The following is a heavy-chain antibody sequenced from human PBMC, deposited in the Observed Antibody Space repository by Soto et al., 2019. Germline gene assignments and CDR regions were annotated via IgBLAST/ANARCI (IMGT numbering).Heavy chain of an antibody. CDR1: GFTFSSYT. J-gene: IGHJ5*01. CDR3: ARIVTDTGIDP. CDR2: ISGRGGGT. Sequence: PGGSLRLSCAASGFTFSSYTMHWVRQTPGKGLERVAVISSISGRGGGTYYADSAKGRFTISRDNSKNTLSLQMNSLRAEDTAIYYCARIVTDTGIDPWGQGTLVTVSS. D-gene: IGHD2-8*02. V-gene: IGHV3-23*01.